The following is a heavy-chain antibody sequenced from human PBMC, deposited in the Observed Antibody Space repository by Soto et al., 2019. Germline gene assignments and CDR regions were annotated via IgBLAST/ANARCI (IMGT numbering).Heavy chain of an antibody. CDR3: ARDPPFPLILVVPPPDALNI. Sequence: GGSLRLSCAASGFTFSSYSMNWVRQAPGKGLEWVSYISSSSSSIYYADSVKGRFTISRDNAKNSLYLQMNSLRAEDTAVYYWARDPPFPLILVVPPPDALNIWGQGKMVTVSS. CDR1: GFTFSSYS. CDR2: ISSSSSSI. D-gene: IGHD3-22*01. J-gene: IGHJ3*02. V-gene: IGHV3-48*01.